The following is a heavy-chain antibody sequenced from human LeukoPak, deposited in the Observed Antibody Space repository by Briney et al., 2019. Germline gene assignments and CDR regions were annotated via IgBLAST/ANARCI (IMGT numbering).Heavy chain of an antibody. CDR3: ARHQSYGSGSYYAPFDY. D-gene: IGHD3-10*01. J-gene: IGHJ4*02. Sequence: GGSLQISCQGSGYLFTSYWMGGGRPVPGKGRGWMGIIYPGDSDTRYSPSFQGQVTISADKSISTAYLQWSSLKASDTAMYYCARHQSYGSGSYYAPFDYWGQGTLVTVSS. CDR1: GYLFTSYW. CDR2: IYPGDSDT. V-gene: IGHV5-51*01.